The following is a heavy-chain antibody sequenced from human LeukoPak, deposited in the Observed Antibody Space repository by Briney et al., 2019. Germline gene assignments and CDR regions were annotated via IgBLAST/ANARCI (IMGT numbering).Heavy chain of an antibody. D-gene: IGHD6-13*01. Sequence: SVKVSCKASGGTFSSYAISWVRQAPGQGLEWMGGIIPIFGTANYAQKFQGRVTITADESTSTAYTELSSLRSEDTAVYYCARVRTGYSSSWYLGAKWLNWFDPWGQGTLVTVSS. CDR3: ARVRTGYSSSWYLGAKWLNWFDP. CDR2: IIPIFGTA. CDR1: GGTFSSYA. J-gene: IGHJ5*02. V-gene: IGHV1-69*01.